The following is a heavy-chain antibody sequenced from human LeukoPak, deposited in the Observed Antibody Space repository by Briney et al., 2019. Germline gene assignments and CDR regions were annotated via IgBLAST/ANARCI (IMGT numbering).Heavy chain of an antibody. D-gene: IGHD3-22*01. V-gene: IGHV1-18*01. CDR2: IGTYGGDT. J-gene: IGHJ5*01. CDR3: ARDLWNFYDDSGYNRDFDS. CDR1: TSR. Sequence: TSRIIWVRQAPGQGLEWMGWIGTYGGDTYYAQKFRRRITVTTETSTSTVYMELRNLRSDDTAVYYCARDLWNFYDDSGYNRDFDSWGQGTRVPSPQ.